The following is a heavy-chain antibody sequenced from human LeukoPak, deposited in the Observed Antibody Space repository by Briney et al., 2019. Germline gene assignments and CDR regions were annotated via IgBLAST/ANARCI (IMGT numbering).Heavy chain of an antibody. D-gene: IGHD1-26*01. V-gene: IGHV1-8*01. CDR2: MNPNSGNT. J-gene: IGHJ4*02. CDR3: ARESGSYYNFDY. CDR1: GYTFTSYD. Sequence: ASVNVSFKASGYTFTSYDINWVRQATGQGREWMGWMNPNSGNTGYAQKFQGRVTMTRNTSISTAYMELSSLRSEDTAVYYCARESGSYYNFDYWGQGTLVTVSS.